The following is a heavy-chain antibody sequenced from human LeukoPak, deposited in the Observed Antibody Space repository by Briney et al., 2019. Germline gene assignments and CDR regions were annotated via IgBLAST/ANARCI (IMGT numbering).Heavy chain of an antibody. J-gene: IGHJ4*02. V-gene: IGHV3-23*01. Sequence: GGSLRFSCAASGFTFSSYAMSWVRQAPGKGLEWFSAISGSGGSTYYADSVKGRFTISRDNSKNTLYLQMSSLRAEDTAVYYCAKDRSLIAVAGYFDYWGQGTLVTVSS. CDR1: GFTFSSYA. CDR3: AKDRSLIAVAGYFDY. CDR2: ISGSGGST. D-gene: IGHD6-19*01.